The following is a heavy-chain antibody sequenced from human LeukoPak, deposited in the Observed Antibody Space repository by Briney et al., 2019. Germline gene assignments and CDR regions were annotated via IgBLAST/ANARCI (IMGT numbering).Heavy chain of an antibody. J-gene: IGHJ4*02. CDR1: VYTFTNYG. CDR2: ISAYNGNT. V-gene: IGHV1-18*01. D-gene: IGHD4-17*01. CDR3: ARDYGDYSFDY. Sequence: ASVTVSFKSSVYTFTNYGISWVRQAPGQGREWMGWISAYNGNTNYAQKLQGRVTITTDTSTSTAYMELRSLRSDDTAVYYCARDYGDYSFDYWGQGTLVTVSS.